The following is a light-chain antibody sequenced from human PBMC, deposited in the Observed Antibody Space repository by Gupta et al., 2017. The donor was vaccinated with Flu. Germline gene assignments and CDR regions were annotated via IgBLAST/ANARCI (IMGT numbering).Light chain of an antibody. CDR3: QVWDNDSHHHVV. CDR1: NIAIKS. Sequence: SYALTQTLSVSVAPGQTARLTCGGNNIAIKSVHWYQQKPGQAPLLVVYDDSDRPSGIPARFSAFNSGNTATLTISGVEAGDEADYYCQVWDNDSHHHVVFGGGTKLTVL. J-gene: IGLJ2*01. V-gene: IGLV3-21*02. CDR2: DDS.